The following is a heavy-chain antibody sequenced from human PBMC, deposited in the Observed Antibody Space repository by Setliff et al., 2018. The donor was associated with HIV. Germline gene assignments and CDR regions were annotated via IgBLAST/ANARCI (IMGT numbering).Heavy chain of an antibody. D-gene: IGHD5-12*01. CDR3: ARRRGYGYTFDN. Sequence: SETLSLTCVGPDSPGESQGPPSSSNYYWGWVRQPPGKGLEWIAMIYYSGTTYYSPSLKSRVTISVDTSMKQLFLRLNYVTAADTAVYYCARRRGYGYTFDNWGQGLLVTVSS. J-gene: IGHJ4*02. CDR2: IYYSGTT. CDR1: QGPPSSSNYY. V-gene: IGHV4-39*01.